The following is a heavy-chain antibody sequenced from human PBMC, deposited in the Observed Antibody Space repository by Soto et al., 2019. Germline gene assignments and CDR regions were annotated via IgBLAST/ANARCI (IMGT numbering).Heavy chain of an antibody. D-gene: IGHD2-15*01. CDR2: ISAYNGNT. CDR3: ARDPLYGGSSVFVYPDY. Sequence: ASVKVSCKASSYTFTSYGISWVRQAPGQGLEWMGWISAYNGNTNYAQKLQGRVTMTTDTSTSTAYMELRSLRSDDTAVYYCARDPLYGGSSVFVYPDYWGQGTLVTVSS. CDR1: SYTFTSYG. V-gene: IGHV1-18*01. J-gene: IGHJ4*02.